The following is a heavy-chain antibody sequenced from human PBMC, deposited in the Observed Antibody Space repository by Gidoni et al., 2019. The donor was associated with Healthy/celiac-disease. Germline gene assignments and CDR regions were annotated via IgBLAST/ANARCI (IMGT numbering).Heavy chain of an antibody. CDR2: ISSTSSYI. J-gene: IGHJ6*02. D-gene: IGHD6-13*01. V-gene: IGHV3-21*01. Sequence: EVQLVESGGGLVKPGGSLRLSCAASGFPFSSYNMNWVRQAPGKGLEWVSSISSTSSYIYYADSLKGRLTISRDNAKNSLYLQMNSLRAEDTAVYYCARDPNEPGYSSSWYQYYYGMDVWGQGTTVTVSS. CDR3: ARDPNEPGYSSSWYQYYYGMDV. CDR1: GFPFSSYN.